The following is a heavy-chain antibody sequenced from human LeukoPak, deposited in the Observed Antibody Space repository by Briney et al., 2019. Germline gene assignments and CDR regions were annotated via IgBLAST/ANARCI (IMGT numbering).Heavy chain of an antibody. V-gene: IGHV1-18*01. CDR1: GYTFTNYG. J-gene: IGHJ6*03. CDR3: AREGGDYVAGGVYYMDV. CDR2: ISTFKGKT. Sequence: VRLSCKASGYTFTNYGISWVRQAPGLGLEGWGWISTFKGKTKYAQRLQGRVTKTTDTSTSTVYMELRSLTSDDTAVYYCAREGGDYVAGGVYYMDVWGKGTTVTVSS. D-gene: IGHD4-17*01.